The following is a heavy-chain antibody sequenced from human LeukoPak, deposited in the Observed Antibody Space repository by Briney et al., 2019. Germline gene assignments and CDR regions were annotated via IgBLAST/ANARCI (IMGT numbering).Heavy chain of an antibody. CDR1: GYIFPSYG. CDR2: ITAHNGNT. Sequence: ASVKVSCKASGYIFPSYGISWVRQAPGQGLEWMGWITAHNGNTKYAQKLQGRVTMTTDTSTSTAYMELGSLRSDDTAVYYCARAPRYTSSNFYFDYWGQGTLVTVSS. CDR3: ARAPRYTSSNFYFDY. D-gene: IGHD6-13*01. V-gene: IGHV1-18*01. J-gene: IGHJ4*02.